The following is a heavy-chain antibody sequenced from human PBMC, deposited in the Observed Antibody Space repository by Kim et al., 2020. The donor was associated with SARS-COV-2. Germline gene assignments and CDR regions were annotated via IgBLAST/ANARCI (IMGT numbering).Heavy chain of an antibody. V-gene: IGHV3-11*06. CDR2: ISSSSSYT. J-gene: IGHJ6*02. D-gene: IGHD1-26*01. Sequence: GGSLRLSCAASGFTFSDYYMSWIRQAPGKGLEWVSYISSSSSYTNYADSVKGRFTISRDNAKNSLYLQINSLRAEDTAVYYCARDGVWEREIGGMDVWGQGTTVTVSS. CDR3: ARDGVWEREIGGMDV. CDR1: GFTFSDYY.